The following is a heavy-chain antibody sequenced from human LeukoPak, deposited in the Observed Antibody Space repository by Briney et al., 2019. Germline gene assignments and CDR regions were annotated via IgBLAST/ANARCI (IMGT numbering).Heavy chain of an antibody. CDR2: IRYDGSNK. V-gene: IGHV3-30*02. Sequence: EGSLRLSCAASGFTFSSYGMHWVRQAPGKGLEWVAFIRYDGSNKYYADSVKGRFTISRDDSKNTLFLQMNSLRAEDTAIYYCAKDSFSYNGIFDALDVWGQGTMVTVSS. J-gene: IGHJ3*01. D-gene: IGHD2-8*01. CDR1: GFTFSSYG. CDR3: AKDSFSYNGIFDALDV.